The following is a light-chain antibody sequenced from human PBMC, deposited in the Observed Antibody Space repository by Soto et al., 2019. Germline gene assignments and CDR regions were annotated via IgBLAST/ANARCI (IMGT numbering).Light chain of an antibody. CDR1: SSDVGGYNY. J-gene: IGLJ1*01. CDR2: EVS. Sequence: QSALTQPASVSGSPGQSIAISCTGTSSDVGGYNYVSWYQQLPGKAPKLLISEVSNRPSGVSHRFSGSKSGNTASLTISGLQAEDEADYYCSSYRTGGPFVFATGTQLTVL. CDR3: SSYRTGGPFV. V-gene: IGLV2-14*01.